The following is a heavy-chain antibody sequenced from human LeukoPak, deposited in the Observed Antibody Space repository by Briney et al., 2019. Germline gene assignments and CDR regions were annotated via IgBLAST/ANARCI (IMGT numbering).Heavy chain of an antibody. CDR1: GFTFSSYA. J-gene: IGHJ4*02. V-gene: IGHV3-23*01. CDR2: ISGSGGST. D-gene: IGHD3-22*01. Sequence: GGSLRLSCAASGFTFSSYAMSWVRQAPGKGLEWVSAISGSGGSTYYADSVKGRFTISRDNSKNTLYLQMNSLRAEDTAVYYCARASTYYYDSNGYSSDYWGQGTLVTVSS. CDR3: ARASTYYYDSNGYSSDY.